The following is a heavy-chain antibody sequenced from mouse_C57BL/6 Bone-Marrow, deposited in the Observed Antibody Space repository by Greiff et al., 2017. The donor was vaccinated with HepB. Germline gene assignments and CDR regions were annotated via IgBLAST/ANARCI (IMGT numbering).Heavy chain of an antibody. V-gene: IGHV1-61*01. CDR2: IYPSDSET. Sequence: QVQLQQPGAELVRPGSSVKLSCKASGYTFTSYWMDWVKQRPGQGLEWIGNIYPSDSETHYNQKFKDKATLTVDKSSSTAYMQLSSLTSEDSAVYYCARIYGTPDYWGQGTTLTVSS. CDR3: ARIYGTPDY. CDR1: GYTFTSYW. J-gene: IGHJ2*01. D-gene: IGHD2-1*01.